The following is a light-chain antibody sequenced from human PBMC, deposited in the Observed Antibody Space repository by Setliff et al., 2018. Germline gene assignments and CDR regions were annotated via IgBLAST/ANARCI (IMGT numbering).Light chain of an antibody. J-gene: IGLJ1*01. CDR1: SCDIGAYDY. V-gene: IGLV2-8*01. CDR2: EVT. Sequence: QSALTQPPSASGSPGQSLTISCTGTSCDIGAYDYVSWYQQHPGKAPKLMIYEVTRRPSGVPDRFSGSKSGNTASLTVSGLQAEDEADYYCSSYAASYNPYVFGTGTKVTVL. CDR3: SSYAASYNPYV.